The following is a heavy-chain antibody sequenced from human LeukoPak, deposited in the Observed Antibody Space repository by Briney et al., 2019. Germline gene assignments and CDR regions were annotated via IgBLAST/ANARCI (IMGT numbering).Heavy chain of an antibody. CDR3: ARGGLVGPTPYLDS. CDR2: IYSGGST. V-gene: IGHV3-53*05. J-gene: IGHJ4*02. CDR1: GFTVSSNY. D-gene: IGHD1-26*01. Sequence: GGSLRLSCAASGFTVSSNYMSWVRQAPGKGLEWVSVIYSGGSTDYADSVKGRFTISRDNSKNTLYLQVGSLRAEDMAVYYCARGGLVGPTPYLDSWGQGTLVTVSS.